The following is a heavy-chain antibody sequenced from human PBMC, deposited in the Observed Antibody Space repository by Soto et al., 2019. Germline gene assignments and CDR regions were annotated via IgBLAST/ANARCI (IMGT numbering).Heavy chain of an antibody. V-gene: IGHV3-73*01. CDR3: TRREEFLTGYYRDDYYYYYMDV. D-gene: IGHD3-9*01. CDR1: GFTFSGSA. Sequence: GGSLRLSCAASGFTFSGSAMHWVRQASGKGLEWVGRIRSKANSYATAYAASVKGRFTISRDDSKNTAYLQMNSLKTEDTAVYYCTRREEFLTGYYRDDYYYYYMDVWGKGTTVTVSS. J-gene: IGHJ6*03. CDR2: IRSKANSYAT.